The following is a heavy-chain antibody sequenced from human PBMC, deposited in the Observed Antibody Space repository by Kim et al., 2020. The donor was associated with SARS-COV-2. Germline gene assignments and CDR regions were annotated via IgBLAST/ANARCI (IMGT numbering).Heavy chain of an antibody. Sequence: GGSLRLSCAASGFTFSSYGMHWVRQAPGKGLEWVAVISYDGSNKYYADSVKGRFTISRDNSKNTLYLQMNSLRAEDKAVSYCAKDLYGSGSGLDVWGQGTTVTVSS. V-gene: IGHV3-30*18. J-gene: IGHJ6*02. CDR1: GFTFSSYG. D-gene: IGHD3-10*01. CDR2: ISYDGSNK. CDR3: AKDLYGSGSGLDV.